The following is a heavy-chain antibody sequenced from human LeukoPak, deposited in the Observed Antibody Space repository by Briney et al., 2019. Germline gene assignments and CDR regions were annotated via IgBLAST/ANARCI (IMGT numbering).Heavy chain of an antibody. CDR2: IRYDGSNK. CDR3: ARDHLVAGRKPRGFDP. Sequence: PGGSLRLSCAASGFTFSSYGMHWVRQAPGKGLEWVAFIRYDGSNKYYADSVKGRFTISRDNAKNSLYLQMNSLRADDTAVYYCARDHLVAGRKPRGFDPWGQGTLVTVSS. J-gene: IGHJ5*02. CDR1: GFTFSSYG. V-gene: IGHV3-30*02. D-gene: IGHD6-19*01.